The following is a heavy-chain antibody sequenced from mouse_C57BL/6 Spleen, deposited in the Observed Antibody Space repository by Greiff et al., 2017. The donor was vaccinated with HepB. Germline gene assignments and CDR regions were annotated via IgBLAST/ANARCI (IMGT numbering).Heavy chain of an antibody. J-gene: IGHJ4*01. CDR2: INPNYGTT. Sequence: EVQRVESGPELVKPGASVKISCKASGYSFTDYNMNWVKQSNGKSLEWIGVINPNYGTTSYNQKFKGKATLTVDQSSSTAYMQLNSLTSEDSAVYYCARTTAQATYYYAMDYWGQGTSVTVSS. CDR1: GYSFTDYN. D-gene: IGHD3-2*02. V-gene: IGHV1-39*01. CDR3: ARTTAQATYYYAMDY.